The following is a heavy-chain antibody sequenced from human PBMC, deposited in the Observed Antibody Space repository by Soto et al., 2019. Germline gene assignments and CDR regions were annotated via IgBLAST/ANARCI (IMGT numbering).Heavy chain of an antibody. CDR2: INADGTST. CDR3: VKVLARGVGVPRFYFDS. J-gene: IGHJ4*02. V-gene: IGHV3-74*01. Sequence: GGSLRLSCAASGFTFSNSWMHWVRQVSGKGLEWVSRINADGTSTSYADSVKGRFTISRGNAKNTLYLHVNSLRAEDTAVYYCVKVLARGVGVPRFYFDSWGQGALVTVSS. CDR1: GFTFSNSW. D-gene: IGHD2-2*01.